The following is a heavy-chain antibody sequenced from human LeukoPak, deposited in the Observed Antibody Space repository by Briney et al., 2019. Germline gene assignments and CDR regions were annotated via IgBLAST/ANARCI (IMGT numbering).Heavy chain of an antibody. V-gene: IGHV4-30-2*01. CDR1: GGSISSGGYY. D-gene: IGHD6-19*01. J-gene: IGHJ4*02. CDR3: ARGGSGWSFDY. CDR2: IYHSGST. Sequence: SQTLSLTCTVSGGSISSGGYYWSWLRQPPGKGLEWIGYIYHSGSTYYNPSLKSRVTISVDRSKNQFSLKLSSVTAADTAVYYCARGGSGWSFDYWGQGTLVIVSS.